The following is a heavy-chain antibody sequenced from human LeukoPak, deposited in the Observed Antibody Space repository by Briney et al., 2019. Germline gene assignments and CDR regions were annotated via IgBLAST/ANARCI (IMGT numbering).Heavy chain of an antibody. V-gene: IGHV4-34*01. Sequence: SETLSLTCAVYGGSFSGYYWSWIRQPPGQGLEWIGEINHSGSTNYNPSLMSRVTISVDTSKNQFSLKLISVTAADTAVYYCAREIRYDFWSGYSYYFDYWGQGTLVTVSS. CDR3: AREIRYDFWSGYSYYFDY. CDR2: INHSGST. CDR1: GGSFSGYY. D-gene: IGHD3-3*01. J-gene: IGHJ4*02.